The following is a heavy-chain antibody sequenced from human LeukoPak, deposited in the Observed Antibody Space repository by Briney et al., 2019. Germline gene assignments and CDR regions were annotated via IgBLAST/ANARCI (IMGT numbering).Heavy chain of an antibody. J-gene: IGHJ4*02. CDR3: ARVPGYSYGIGDY. Sequence: ASVKVSCKASGYTFTTYGLSWVRQAPGQGLEWMGWISAYSDKTNYAQKVQGRVTVTTDTSTSTAYMELRSLRSDDTAVYYCARVPGYSYGIGDYWGQGTLVTVSS. CDR2: ISAYSDKT. CDR1: GYTFTTYG. D-gene: IGHD5-18*01. V-gene: IGHV1-18*01.